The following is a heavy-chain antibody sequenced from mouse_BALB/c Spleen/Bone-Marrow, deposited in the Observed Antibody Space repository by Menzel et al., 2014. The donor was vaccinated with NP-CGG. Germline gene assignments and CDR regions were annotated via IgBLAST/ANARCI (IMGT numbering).Heavy chain of an antibody. V-gene: IGHV5-12-1*01. J-gene: IGHJ2*01. D-gene: IGHD1-2*01. CDR2: ISSGGGST. CDR3: ATHYYGRFVY. Sequence: EVQRAESGGGLVKPGGSLKLSCAASGFGFSSSDMSWVRQTPEKRLEWVAYISSGGGSTYYPDTVKGRFTISRDNAKNTLYLQMSSLKSEDTAMYYCATHYYGRFVYWGQGTNLTVSS. CDR1: GFGFSSSD.